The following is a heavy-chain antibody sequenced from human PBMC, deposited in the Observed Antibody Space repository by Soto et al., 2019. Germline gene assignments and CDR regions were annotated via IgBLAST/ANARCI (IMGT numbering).Heavy chain of an antibody. Sequence: PSVTLSLTCIVSGGSISSSSYYWGWILHPPGKGLEWIGSIYYSVSTYYNPSLKSRVTISVDTYKNHFSLKLSSVTAADTAVFSCARHRARNWCEPLGKRTLVIASS. CDR1: GGSISSSSYY. CDR3: ARHRARNWCEP. D-gene: IGHD6-6*01. V-gene: IGHV4-39*01. CDR2: IYYSVST. J-gene: IGHJ5*02.